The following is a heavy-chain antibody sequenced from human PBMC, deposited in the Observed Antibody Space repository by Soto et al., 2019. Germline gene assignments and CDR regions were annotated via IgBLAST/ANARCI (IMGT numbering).Heavy chain of an antibody. D-gene: IGHD1-7*01. Sequence: ASVKVSCKASGYTFTSYGISWVRQAPGQGLEWMGWISAYNGNTNYAQKLQGRVTMTTDTSTSTAYMELRSLRSDDTAVYYCARDPPLRITGTTPPEFDYWGQGTLVTVSS. CDR1: GYTFTSYG. V-gene: IGHV1-18*01. CDR2: ISAYNGNT. J-gene: IGHJ4*02. CDR3: ARDPPLRITGTTPPEFDY.